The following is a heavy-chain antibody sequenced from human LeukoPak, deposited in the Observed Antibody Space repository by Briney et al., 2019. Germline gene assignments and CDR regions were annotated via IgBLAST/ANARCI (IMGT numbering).Heavy chain of an antibody. CDR1: GYTFTTYF. J-gene: IGHJ4*02. D-gene: IGHD2-21*02. CDR2: LNAHNGKT. CDR3: AKTSCAGDCYFDF. V-gene: IGHV1-18*04. Sequence: ASVQVSCKASGYTFTTYFVTWVRQAPGQGLEWMGSLNAHNGKTDYAEKIKGRVTMTTDTSTSTAYMELRNLRSDDTAIYYCAKTSCAGDCYFDFWGQGTLVTVSS.